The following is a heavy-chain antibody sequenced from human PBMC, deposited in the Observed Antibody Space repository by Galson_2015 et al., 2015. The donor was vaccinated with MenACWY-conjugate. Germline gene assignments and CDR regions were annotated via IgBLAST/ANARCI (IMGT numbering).Heavy chain of an antibody. Sequence: SLRLSCAASGFTFSSYAMHWVRQAPGKGLEWVAVISYDGSNKYYADSVKGRFTISRDNSKNTLYLQMNSLRAEDTAVYYCARPISPPEIEQWLAPYYYGMDVWGQGTTVTVSS. D-gene: IGHD6-19*01. CDR3: ARPISPPEIEQWLAPYYYGMDV. CDR1: GFTFSSYA. V-gene: IGHV3-30*04. CDR2: ISYDGSNK. J-gene: IGHJ6*02.